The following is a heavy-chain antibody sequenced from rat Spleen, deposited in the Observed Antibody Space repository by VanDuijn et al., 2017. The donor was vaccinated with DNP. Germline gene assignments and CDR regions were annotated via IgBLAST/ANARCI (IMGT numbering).Heavy chain of an antibody. CDR1: GFTFSNYD. D-gene: IGHD1-9*01. J-gene: IGHJ2*01. V-gene: IGHV5-25*01. Sequence: EVQLVESGGGLVQPGRSLKLSCAASGFTFSNYDMAWVRQAPTKGLEWVASISTSGGSTYYRDSVKGRFTVSRDNAKSTLYLQMDSLRSEDTATYYCARRGIHTMGITSYWGQGVMVTVSS. CDR2: ISTSGGST. CDR3: ARRGIHTMGITSY.